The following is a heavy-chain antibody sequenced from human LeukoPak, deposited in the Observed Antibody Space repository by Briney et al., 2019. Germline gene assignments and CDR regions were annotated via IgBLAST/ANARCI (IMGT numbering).Heavy chain of an antibody. CDR2: ISSDGRST. CDR1: GFTFSNHW. V-gene: IGHV3-74*01. D-gene: IGHD3-22*01. Sequence: PGGSLRLSCAASGFTFSNHWMHWVRQAPGKGLVWVSRISSDGRSTNYADSVKGRFTISRDNAKDTLYLQMNSLRAEDTAVYYCARDEWYSDSSGHYSSHDAFNIWGQGTMVTVSS. J-gene: IGHJ3*02. CDR3: ARDEWYSDSSGHYSSHDAFNI.